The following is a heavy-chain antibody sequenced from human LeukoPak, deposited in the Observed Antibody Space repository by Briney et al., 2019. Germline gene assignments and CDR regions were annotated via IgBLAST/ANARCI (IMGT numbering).Heavy chain of an antibody. CDR2: ISGSGGRI. J-gene: IGHJ4*02. V-gene: IGHV3-23*01. D-gene: IGHD1-26*01. Sequence: GGSLRLSCAASGFTFSSYAMSWVRQAPGKGLEWVSAISGSGGRIYYGASVKGRFTISRDNSKNTLNLQMNSLRAEDTAVYYCTTSKYSGSYWGQGTLVTVSS. CDR1: GFTFSSYA. CDR3: TTSKYSGSY.